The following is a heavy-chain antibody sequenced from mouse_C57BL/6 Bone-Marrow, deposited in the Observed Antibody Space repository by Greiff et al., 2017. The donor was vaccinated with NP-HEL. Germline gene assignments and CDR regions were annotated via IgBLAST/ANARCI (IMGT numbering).Heavy chain of an antibody. CDR1: GYTFTSYG. CDR3: ARDGYYWGYAMDY. D-gene: IGHD2-3*01. J-gene: IGHJ4*01. CDR2: IYPRSGNT. Sequence: VQLQESGAELARPGASVKLSCKASGYTFTSYGISWVKQRTGQGLEWIGEIYPRSGNTYYNEKFKGKATLTADKSSSTAYMELRSLTSEDSAVYFCARDGYYWGYAMDYWGQGTSVTVSS. V-gene: IGHV1-81*01.